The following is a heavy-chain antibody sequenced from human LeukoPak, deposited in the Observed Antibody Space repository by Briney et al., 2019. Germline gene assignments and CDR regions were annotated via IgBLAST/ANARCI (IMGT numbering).Heavy chain of an antibody. J-gene: IGHJ5*02. Sequence: GASVKVSCKASGGTFSSYAISWVRQAPGQGLQYMGGIIPIFGTANYAQKFQGRVTMTRDMSTSTDYMELSSLRSEDTAVYYCARDNSVEDTAWWFDPWGQGTLVTVSS. CDR1: GGTFSSYA. CDR3: ARDNSVEDTAWWFDP. V-gene: IGHV1-69*05. CDR2: IIPIFGTA. D-gene: IGHD4-23*01.